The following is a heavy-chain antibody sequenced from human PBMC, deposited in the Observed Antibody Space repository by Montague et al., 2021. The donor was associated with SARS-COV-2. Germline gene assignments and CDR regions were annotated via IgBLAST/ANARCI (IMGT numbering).Heavy chain of an antibody. CDR1: GVSISSGDYS. D-gene: IGHD2/OR15-2a*01. CDR2: IYESGST. CDR3: ARKIIANAFDV. J-gene: IGHJ3*01. Sequence: TLSLTCTVSGVSISSGDYSWNWIRQSPGKGLEWIGFIYESGSTLYNPSLKSRITISVDRSKNQFSLRLNSVTAADTAVYYCARKIIANAFDVWGHGTTVTVSS. V-gene: IGHV4-30-2*06.